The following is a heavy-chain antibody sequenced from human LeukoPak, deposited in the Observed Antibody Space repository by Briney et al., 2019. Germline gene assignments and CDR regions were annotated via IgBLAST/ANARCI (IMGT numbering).Heavy chain of an antibody. D-gene: IGHD3-22*01. CDR2: IIPIFGTA. J-gene: IGHJ3*02. CDR1: GGTFSSYA. V-gene: IGHV1-69*13. Sequence: ASVKVSCKASGGTFSSYAISWVRQAPGQGLEWMGGIIPIFGTANYAQKFQGRVTITADESTSTAYMELSSLRSEDTAVYYCARDYYDSSGYYLLAFDIWGQGTMVTVSS. CDR3: ARDYYDSSGYYLLAFDI.